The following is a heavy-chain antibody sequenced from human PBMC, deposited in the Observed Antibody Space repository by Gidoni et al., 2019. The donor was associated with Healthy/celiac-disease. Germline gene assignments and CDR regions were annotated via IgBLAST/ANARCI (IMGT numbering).Heavy chain of an antibody. D-gene: IGHD4-17*01. J-gene: IGHJ4*02. V-gene: IGHV4-39*01. CDR3: ASFYGDYPYYFDY. Sequence: QLQLQESGPGLVKPSETLSLTCTVSGGSISSSSYYWGWIRQPPGKGLEWIGSIYYSGSTYYNPSLKSRVTISVDTSKNQFSRKLSSVTAADTAVYYCASFYGDYPYYFDYWGQGTLVTVSS. CDR1: GGSISSSSYY. CDR2: IYYSGST.